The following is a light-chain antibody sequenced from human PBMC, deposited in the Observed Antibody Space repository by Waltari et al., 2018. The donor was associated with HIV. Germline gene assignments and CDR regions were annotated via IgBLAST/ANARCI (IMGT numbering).Light chain of an antibody. CDR1: SSDVGNYNL. CDR3: CSYGGGSTWV. V-gene: IGLV2-23*01. Sequence: QSALTQPPPVSGSPGQSIPIPCTGTSSDVGNYNLVPWYQQHPGKAPQLIIYEAIKRPSGVSNRISASKSGNTAPLTISGRRAEDEADYYCCSYGGGSTWVFGGGTKVTVL. CDR2: EAI. J-gene: IGLJ3*02.